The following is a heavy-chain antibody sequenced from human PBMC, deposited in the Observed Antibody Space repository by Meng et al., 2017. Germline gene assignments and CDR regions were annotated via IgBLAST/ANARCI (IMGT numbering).Heavy chain of an antibody. CDR2: ITAHSGST. V-gene: IGHV1-18*01. CDR3: ARDQKYGFGTYFFDY. CDR1: GDPFTNYG. J-gene: IGHJ4*02. D-gene: IGHD1/OR15-1a*01. Sequence: ASVKVSCKASGDPFTNYGISWVRQAPGQGLEWVGWITAHSGSTNYAQKFQGRVTMTTDTSTNTAYMELRSLTSDDTAVYYCARDQKYGFGTYFFDYWGQGTLVTVSS.